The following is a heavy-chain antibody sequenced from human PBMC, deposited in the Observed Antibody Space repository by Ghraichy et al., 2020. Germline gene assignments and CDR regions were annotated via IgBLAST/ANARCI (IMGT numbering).Heavy chain of an antibody. CDR3: TADWLLPLGYGMDV. Sequence: GESLNISCAASGFTFSNAWMSWVRQAPGKGLEWVGRIKSKTDGGTTDYAAPVKGRFTISRDDSKNTLYLQMNSLKTEDTAVYYCTADWLLPLGYGMDVWGQGTTVTVSS. CDR2: IKSKTDGGTT. V-gene: IGHV3-15*01. CDR1: GFTFSNAW. D-gene: IGHD3-9*01. J-gene: IGHJ6*02.